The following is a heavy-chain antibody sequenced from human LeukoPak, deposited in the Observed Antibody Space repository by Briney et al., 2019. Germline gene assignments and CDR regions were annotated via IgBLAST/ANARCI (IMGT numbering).Heavy chain of an antibody. CDR2: ISYDGSNK. D-gene: IGHD6-6*01. CDR1: GFTFSSYA. J-gene: IGHJ3*02. Sequence: GGSLRLSCAASGFTFSSYAMHWVRQAPGKGLEWVAVISYDGSNKYYADSVKGRFTISKDNSKNTLYLQMNSLRAEDTAVYYCAKTYSSSEDAFDIWGQGTMVTVSS. CDR3: AKTYSSSEDAFDI. V-gene: IGHV3-30*04.